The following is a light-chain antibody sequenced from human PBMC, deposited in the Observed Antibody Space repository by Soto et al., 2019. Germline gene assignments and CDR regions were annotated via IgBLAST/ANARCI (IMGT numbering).Light chain of an antibody. Sequence: QSALTQPSSVSGSPGQSITISCTGTSTDVGGYNYVSWYQHHPDKAPKLVIYEVSNRPSGVSPRFSGSKSGNTASLTISGLQAEDEADYYCSSYTSSITRYVFGAGTKLTVL. V-gene: IGLV2-14*01. CDR3: SSYTSSITRYV. CDR2: EVS. J-gene: IGLJ1*01. CDR1: STDVGGYNY.